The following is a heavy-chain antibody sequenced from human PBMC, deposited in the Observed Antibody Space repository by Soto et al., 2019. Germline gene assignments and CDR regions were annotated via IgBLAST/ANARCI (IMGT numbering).Heavy chain of an antibody. D-gene: IGHD3-3*01. J-gene: IGHJ4*02. CDR2: INSDGSST. CDR1: GFTFSSNW. CDR3: AQSQGWWELYRY. Sequence: EVQLVESGGGLVQPGGSLRLSCAASGFTFSSNWMHWVRQAPGKGLVWVSRINSDGSSTTYADPVKGRFTISRDNAKNTLYLQMNSLRAEDTAVYYCAQSQGWWELYRYWGQGTLVTVSS. V-gene: IGHV3-74*01.